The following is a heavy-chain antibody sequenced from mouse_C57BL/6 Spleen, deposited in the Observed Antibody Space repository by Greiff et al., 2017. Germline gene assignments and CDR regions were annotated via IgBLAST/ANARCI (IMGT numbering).Heavy chain of an antibody. Sequence: QVQLQQSGAELVRPGASVTLSCKASGYTFTDYEMHWVKQTPVHGLEWIGAIDPETGGTAYNQKFKGKAILTADKSSSTAYMELRSLTSEDSAVYYCTRRYYGSIPHFDYWGQGTTLTVSS. J-gene: IGHJ2*01. D-gene: IGHD1-1*01. CDR1: GYTFTDYE. CDR3: TRRYYGSIPHFDY. CDR2: IDPETGGT. V-gene: IGHV1-15*01.